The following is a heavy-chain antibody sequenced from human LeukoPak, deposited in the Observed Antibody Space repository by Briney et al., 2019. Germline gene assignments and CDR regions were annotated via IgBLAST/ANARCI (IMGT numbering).Heavy chain of an antibody. CDR1: GASISRGGYY. Sequence: SETLSLTCTVSGASISRGGYYWDWIRQPPGKGLEWIGTIYYSGNTYYNPSLKSRVTISADTSRNQFSLKLTSVTAADTAVYYCAGREGRDGYNFDYWGQGTLVTVSS. CDR3: AGREGRDGYNFDY. J-gene: IGHJ4*02. V-gene: IGHV4-39*01. CDR2: IYYSGNT. D-gene: IGHD5-24*01.